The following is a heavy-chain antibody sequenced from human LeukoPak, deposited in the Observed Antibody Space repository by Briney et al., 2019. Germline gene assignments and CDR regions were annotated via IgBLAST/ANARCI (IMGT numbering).Heavy chain of an antibody. CDR2: IWYDGTNK. J-gene: IGHJ3*02. Sequence: PGTSLRLSCAASGFTFSSHGMHWVRQAPGKGLEWVAVIWYDGTNKYYADSVKGRFIISRDNSKNTLYLQMNSLRAEDTAVYYCARDPHYDAFDIWGQGTMVTVSS. CDR1: GFTFSSHG. CDR3: ARDPHYDAFDI. V-gene: IGHV3-33*08. D-gene: IGHD1-26*01.